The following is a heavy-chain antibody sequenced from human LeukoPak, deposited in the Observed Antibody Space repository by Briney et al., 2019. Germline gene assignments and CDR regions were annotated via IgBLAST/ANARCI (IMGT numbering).Heavy chain of an antibody. D-gene: IGHD4-17*01. J-gene: IGHJ4*02. CDR3: ARGSNYGDYGY. Sequence: SETLSLTCAVYGGSFSGYYWSWIRQPPGKGLEWIGEINHSGSTNYNPSLKSRVTISVDTSKNQFSLKLSSVTAADTAVHYCARGSNYGDYGYWGQGTLVTVSS. CDR2: INHSGST. V-gene: IGHV4-34*01. CDR1: GGSFSGYY.